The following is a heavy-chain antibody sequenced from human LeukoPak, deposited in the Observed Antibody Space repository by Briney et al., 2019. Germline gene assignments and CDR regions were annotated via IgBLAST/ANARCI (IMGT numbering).Heavy chain of an antibody. CDR2: INPNSGGT. Sequence: ASVKVSCKASGYTFTGYYMHWVRQAPGQGLEWMGWINPNSGGTNYAQKFQGRVTMTRDTSISTAYMELSRLRSDGTAVYYCARDHIVVVPAFLKRGWFDPWGQGTLVTVSS. CDR3: ARDHIVVVPAFLKRGWFDP. J-gene: IGHJ5*02. D-gene: IGHD2-2*01. CDR1: GYTFTGYY. V-gene: IGHV1-2*02.